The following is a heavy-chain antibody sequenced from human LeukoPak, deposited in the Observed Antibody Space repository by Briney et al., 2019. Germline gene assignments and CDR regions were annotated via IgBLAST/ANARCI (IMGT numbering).Heavy chain of an antibody. J-gene: IGHJ4*02. CDR1: GYTLTELS. V-gene: IGHV1-2*02. CDR2: INPSSGGT. D-gene: IGHD4-11*01. Sequence: GASVKVSCKVSGYTLTELSMHWVRQAPGQGLEWMGWINPSSGGTKYAQKFQGRVAMARDTSISTTYMELSRLTSDDTAVYYCARGLGLDYWGQGTLVTVSS. CDR3: ARGLGLDY.